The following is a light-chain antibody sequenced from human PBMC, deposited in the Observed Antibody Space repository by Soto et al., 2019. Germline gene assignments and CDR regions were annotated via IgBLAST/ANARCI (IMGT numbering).Light chain of an antibody. J-gene: IGLJ2*01. Sequence: QSALTQTASVSGSPGQSITISCTGTSSDVGNYNLVSWYQQHPGKAPKLMIYEDSKRPSGVSNRFSGSKSGNTASLTISGLQAEDEADYYCCSYAGSRTVIFGGGTKLTVL. CDR3: CSYAGSRTVI. CDR1: SSDVGNYNL. V-gene: IGLV2-23*01. CDR2: EDS.